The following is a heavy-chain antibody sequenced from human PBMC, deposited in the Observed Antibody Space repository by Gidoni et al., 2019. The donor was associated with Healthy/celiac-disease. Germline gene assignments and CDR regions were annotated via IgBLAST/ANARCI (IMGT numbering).Heavy chain of an antibody. CDR1: GFPFSSYG. Sequence: QVQLVESGGGVVQPGGSLRLSCAASGFPFSSYGMHWVRQAPGKGLEWVAFIRYDGSNKYYADSVKGRFTISRDNSKNTLYLQMNSLRAEDTAVYYCAKASITGTDDYWGQGTLVTVSS. D-gene: IGHD6-6*01. CDR3: AKASITGTDDY. V-gene: IGHV3-30*02. J-gene: IGHJ4*02. CDR2: IRYDGSNK.